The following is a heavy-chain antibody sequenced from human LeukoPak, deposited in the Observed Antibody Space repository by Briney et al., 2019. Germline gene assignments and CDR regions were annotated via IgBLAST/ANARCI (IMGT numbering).Heavy chain of an antibody. J-gene: IGHJ4*02. D-gene: IGHD3-10*01. CDR2: INPNSGGT. Sequence: ASVKVSRKVAGYTFTDYYMHWVRQAPGQGLEWMGWINPNSGGTNYAQKFQGRVTMTRDTSISTAYMELSRLRSDDTAVYYCARDPGWYYGSGMSPWLDYWGQGTLVTVSS. CDR1: GYTFTDYY. V-gene: IGHV1-2*02. CDR3: ARDPGWYYGSGMSPWLDY.